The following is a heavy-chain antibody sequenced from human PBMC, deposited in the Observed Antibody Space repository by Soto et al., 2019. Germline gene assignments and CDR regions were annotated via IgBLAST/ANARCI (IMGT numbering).Heavy chain of an antibody. CDR1: GFTFSSYA. D-gene: IGHD7-27*01. CDR3: AKDGAGETGHDAFDI. J-gene: IGHJ3*02. V-gene: IGHV3-23*01. Sequence: GGSPRLSCAASGFTFSSYAMSWVRQAPGKGLEWVSAISGSGGSTYYADSVKGRFTISRDNSKNTLYLQMNSLRAEDTAVYYCAKDGAGETGHDAFDIWGQGTMVTVSS. CDR2: ISGSGGST.